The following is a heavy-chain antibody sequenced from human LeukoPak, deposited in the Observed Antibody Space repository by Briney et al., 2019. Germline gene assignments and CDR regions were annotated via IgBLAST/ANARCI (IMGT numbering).Heavy chain of an antibody. J-gene: IGHJ6*03. D-gene: IGHD6-6*01. Sequence: GGSLRLSCAASGFTFSSYATSWVRQAPGKGLEWVSAISGSGGSTYYADSVKGRFTISRDNSKNTLYLQMNSLRAEDTAVYYCAKRSIAARRNYYYMDVWGKGTTVTVSS. CDR2: ISGSGGST. CDR3: AKRSIAARRNYYYMDV. CDR1: GFTFSSYA. V-gene: IGHV3-23*01.